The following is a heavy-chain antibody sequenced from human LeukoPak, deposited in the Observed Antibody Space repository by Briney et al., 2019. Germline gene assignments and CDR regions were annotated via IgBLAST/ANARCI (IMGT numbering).Heavy chain of an antibody. CDR2: TIPMFRKV. CDR3: AGGEWQFLVPPDY. Sequence: GASVKVSCKASGGTFSTNPISRVRQAPGQGLEWMGGTIPMFRKVNKAQKLQDRITITADESTSTAYLELSSLKSDDTAVYYCAGGEWQFLVPPDYWGQGTLVTVSS. V-gene: IGHV1-69*13. D-gene: IGHD3-3*01. J-gene: IGHJ4*02. CDR1: GGTFSTNP.